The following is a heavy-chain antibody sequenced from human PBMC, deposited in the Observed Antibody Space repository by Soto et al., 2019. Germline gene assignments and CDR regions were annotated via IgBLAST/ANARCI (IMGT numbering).Heavy chain of an antibody. Sequence: ASVKVSCKASGYSFTSYGISWVRQAPGQGLEWMGWISAYNGNTNYVEKLQGRVTLTTDTSTSTAYMELRSLRSDDTAVYYCARDYYGSGSYPYHYYTDVWGKGTTVTVSS. CDR2: ISAYNGNT. D-gene: IGHD3-10*01. J-gene: IGHJ6*03. V-gene: IGHV1-18*01. CDR3: ARDYYGSGSYPYHYYTDV. CDR1: GYSFTSYG.